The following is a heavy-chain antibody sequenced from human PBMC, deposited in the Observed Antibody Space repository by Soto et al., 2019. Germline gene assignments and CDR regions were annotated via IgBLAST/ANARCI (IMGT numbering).Heavy chain of an antibody. J-gene: IGHJ4*02. Sequence: EVQLVESGGGLVQPGGSLRLSCAASGFTFSSYDMHWVRQATGKGLEWVSAIGTAGDTYYPGSVKGRFTISRENAKNSLYHQMNSLRAGDTAVYYCARAQSIAETNFDYWGQGTLVTVSS. CDR2: IGTAGDT. D-gene: IGHD6-6*01. V-gene: IGHV3-13*01. CDR1: GFTFSSYD. CDR3: ARAQSIAETNFDY.